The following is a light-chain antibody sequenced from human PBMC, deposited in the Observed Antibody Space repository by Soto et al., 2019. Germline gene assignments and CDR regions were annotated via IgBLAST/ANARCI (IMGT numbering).Light chain of an antibody. V-gene: IGKV1-39*01. CDR1: HSISNF. CDR3: QQNYITPYT. CDR2: ASF. Sequence: DIQMTQSPSLSVSGGDKVTLTCRASHSISNFLNWYQQKAGKAPKLLIYASFNLQSGVPSRFSGSGSGTDFTLTISSLQPEDFATYYCQQNYITPYTFGQGTKLEIK. J-gene: IGKJ2*01.